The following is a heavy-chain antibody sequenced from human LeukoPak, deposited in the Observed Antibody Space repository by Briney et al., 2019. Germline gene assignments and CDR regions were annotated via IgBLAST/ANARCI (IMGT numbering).Heavy chain of an antibody. CDR2: ISSSGTTI. D-gene: IGHD3-10*01. CDR1: GFTFSSYE. V-gene: IGHV3-48*03. J-gene: IGHJ4*02. Sequence: GGSLRLSCAASGFTFSSYEMNWVRQAPGKGLEWVSYISSSGTTIYYAASVKGRFAISRDNAKNSLYLQMNSLRAEDTAVYYCARGYGSGSSHIDYWGQGTLVTVSS. CDR3: ARGYGSGSSHIDY.